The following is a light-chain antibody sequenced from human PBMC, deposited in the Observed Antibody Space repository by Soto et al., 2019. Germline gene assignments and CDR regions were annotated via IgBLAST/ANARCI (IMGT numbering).Light chain of an antibody. J-gene: IGKJ1*01. Sequence: EIVLTQSPGTLTLSPGERTTLSCRASQSVSNSALAWYQQKPGQAPRLLIYGASSRATGIPDRFSGSGSGADFTLTISRLESEDFAVYYCQQYGSSPETFGQGTKVEIK. V-gene: IGKV3-20*01. CDR1: QSVSNSA. CDR2: GAS. CDR3: QQYGSSPET.